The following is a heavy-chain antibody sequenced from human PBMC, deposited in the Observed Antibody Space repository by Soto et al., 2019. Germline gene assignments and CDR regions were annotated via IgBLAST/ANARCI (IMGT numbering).Heavy chain of an antibody. J-gene: IGHJ6*02. CDR1: GYTFTGYY. V-gene: IGHV1-2*04. Sequence: ASVKVSCKASGYTFTGYYMHWVRQAPGQGLEWMGWINPNSGGTNYAQKFQGWVTMTRDTSISTAYMELSRLRSDDTAVYYCARGDITIVRGAEDRNYYYYYGMDVWGQGTTVTVSS. CDR3: ARGDITIVRGAEDRNYYYYYGMDV. D-gene: IGHD3-10*01. CDR2: INPNSGGT.